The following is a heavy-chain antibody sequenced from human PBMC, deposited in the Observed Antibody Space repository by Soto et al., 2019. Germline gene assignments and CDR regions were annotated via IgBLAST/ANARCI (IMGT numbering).Heavy chain of an antibody. Sequence: QVQLVQSGAEVKKPGASVKVSCKTPGFSLSSDGINWVRQAPGQALEWMGWISPYYDRTIYAQKFQGRVTLTTDTSTSTAYMERRSLRSDDTAVYYCASSEVPAAMGGWFDPWGQGTLVTVSS. CDR1: GFSLSSDG. J-gene: IGHJ5*02. V-gene: IGHV1-18*01. CDR3: ASSEVPAAMGGWFDP. D-gene: IGHD2-2*01. CDR2: ISPYYDRT.